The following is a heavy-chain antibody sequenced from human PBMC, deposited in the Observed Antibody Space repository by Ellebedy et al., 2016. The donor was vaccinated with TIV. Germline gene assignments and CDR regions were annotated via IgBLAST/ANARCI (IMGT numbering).Heavy chain of an antibody. J-gene: IGHJ4*02. CDR3: ARVNGYGSNYFDY. CDR1: GGTFSSYA. V-gene: IGHV1-69*13. D-gene: IGHD5-18*01. Sequence: SVKVSXXASGGTFSSYAISWVRQAPGQGLEWMGGIIPIFGTANYAQKFQGRVTITADESTSTAYMELSSLRSEDTAVYYCARVNGYGSNYFDYWGQGTLVTVSS. CDR2: IIPIFGTA.